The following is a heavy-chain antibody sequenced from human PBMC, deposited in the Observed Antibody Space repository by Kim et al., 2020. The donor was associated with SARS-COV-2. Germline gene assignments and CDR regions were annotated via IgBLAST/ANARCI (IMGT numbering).Heavy chain of an antibody. CDR2: IIPIFGTA. Sequence: SVKVSCKASGGTFSSYAISWVRQAPGQGLEWMGGIIPIFGTANYAQKFQGRVTITADESTSTAYMELSSLRSEDTAVYYCAITVGATSQGVFDYWGQGTLVTVSS. CDR1: GGTFSSYA. CDR3: AITVGATSQGVFDY. V-gene: IGHV1-69*13. D-gene: IGHD1-26*01. J-gene: IGHJ4*02.